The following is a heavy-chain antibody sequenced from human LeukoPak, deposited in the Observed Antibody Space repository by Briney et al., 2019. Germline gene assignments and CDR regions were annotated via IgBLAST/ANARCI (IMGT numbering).Heavy chain of an antibody. CDR2: MNPNSGNT. J-gene: IGHJ4*02. CDR1: GYTFTSYD. Sequence: ASVKVSRKASGYTFTSYDINWVRQATGQGLEWMGWMNPNSGNTGYAQKFQGRVTMTRNTSISTAYMELSSLRSEDTAVYYCARGQRYYDFWSGYYQFDYWGQGTLVTVSS. V-gene: IGHV1-8*01. CDR3: ARGQRYYDFWSGYYQFDY. D-gene: IGHD3-3*01.